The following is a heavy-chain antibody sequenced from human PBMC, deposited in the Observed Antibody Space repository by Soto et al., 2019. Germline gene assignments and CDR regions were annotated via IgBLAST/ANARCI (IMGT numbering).Heavy chain of an antibody. CDR2: IFPLLAMV. D-gene: IGHD1-26*01. Sequence: QVHLVQSGAEMKKPGSSVKVSCKVSGGDLRNSGISWVRQAPGQGLEWMGGIFPLLAMVDYSKKFQGRVTITADESTNTAYMDLGSLRSDDTAVYYCAKEDGAAFKSGGQGTLVIVSS. CDR1: GGDLRNSG. J-gene: IGHJ4*02. V-gene: IGHV1-69*04. CDR3: AKEDGAAFKS.